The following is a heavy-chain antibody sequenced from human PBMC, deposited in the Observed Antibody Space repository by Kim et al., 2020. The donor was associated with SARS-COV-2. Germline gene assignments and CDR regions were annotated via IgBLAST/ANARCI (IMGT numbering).Heavy chain of an antibody. Sequence: ASVKVSCKASGYSFNSYAISWVRQAPGQGLGWMGWISCYNGDTNYAQKVQDRITLTMDTFTNTVYMELRSLRSDDTAVYYCTRGDSSSSEGDFDYWGQGTLVTVSS. J-gene: IGHJ4*02. CDR1: GYSFNSYA. V-gene: IGHV1-18*04. CDR2: ISCYNGDT. D-gene: IGHD6-6*01. CDR3: TRGDSSSSEGDFDY.